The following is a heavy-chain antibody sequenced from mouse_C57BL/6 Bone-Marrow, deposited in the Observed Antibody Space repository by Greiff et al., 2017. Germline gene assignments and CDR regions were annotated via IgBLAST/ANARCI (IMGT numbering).Heavy chain of an antibody. CDR1: GYTFTSYW. CDR2: IYPGSGST. J-gene: IGHJ1*03. V-gene: IGHV1-55*01. CDR3: AIYYYGIYWYFDV. Sequence: QVQLQQPGAELVKPGASVKMSCKASGYTFTSYWITWVKQRPGQGLEWIGDIYPGSGSTNYNEKFKSKATLTVDTSSSKAYMQLSSLTSEDSAVYYCAIYYYGIYWYFDVWGTGTTVTVSA. D-gene: IGHD1-1*01.